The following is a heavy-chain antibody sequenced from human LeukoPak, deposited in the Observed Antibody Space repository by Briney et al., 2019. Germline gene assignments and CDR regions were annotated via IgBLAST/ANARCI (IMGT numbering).Heavy chain of an antibody. CDR3: VSFYETY. D-gene: IGHD2-2*01. Sequence: GGSLRLSCAASGNYWMHWVRQAPGKGLVWVSHINSDGSWTTYVDSVKGRLTISKDNAKNMVYLQMNNLRAEDTAVYYCVSFYETYWGRGTLVTVSS. J-gene: IGHJ4*02. CDR1: GNYW. V-gene: IGHV3-74*01. CDR2: INSDGSWT.